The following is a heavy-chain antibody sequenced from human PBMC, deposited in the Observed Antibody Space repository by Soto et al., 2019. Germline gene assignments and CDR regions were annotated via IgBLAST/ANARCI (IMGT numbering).Heavy chain of an antibody. Sequence: EVQLLESGGGLVQPGGSLRLSCAASGFTFSNYAMSWVRQAPGRGLEWVSIISGTGGSTYYADSVKGRFTISRDNSKKTLYLQMNSLRAEDTALYYCAKEQSWTATDYWGQGTLVTIFS. CDR3: AKEQSWTATDY. J-gene: IGHJ4*02. V-gene: IGHV3-23*01. CDR1: GFTFSNYA. CDR2: ISGTGGST. D-gene: IGHD6-13*01.